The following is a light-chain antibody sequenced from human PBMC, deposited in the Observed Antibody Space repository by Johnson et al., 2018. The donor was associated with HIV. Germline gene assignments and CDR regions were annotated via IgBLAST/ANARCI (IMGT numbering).Light chain of an antibody. Sequence: QSVLTQSPSVSAAPGQKVTISCSGSSSTIGNKYVSWYQILPGTAPKLLIYKNNQRPSGIPDRFSGSKSGTSATLGITGLQTGDEADYYCGTWDASPSAGILGTGTKVTVL. CDR2: KNN. CDR3: GTWDASPSAGI. CDR1: SSTIGNKY. V-gene: IGLV1-51*02. J-gene: IGLJ1*01.